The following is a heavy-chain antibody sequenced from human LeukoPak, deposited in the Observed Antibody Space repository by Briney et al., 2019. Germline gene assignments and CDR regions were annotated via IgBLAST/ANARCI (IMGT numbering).Heavy chain of an antibody. V-gene: IGHV1-18*01. Sequence: GASVKVSCKASGYTFTSYGISWVRQAPGQGLEWMGWISACNGNTNYAQKLQGRVTMTTDTSTSTAYMELRSLRSDDTAVYYCARDWPLYGSGSYYTSPFDYWGQGTLVTVSS. CDR2: ISACNGNT. CDR3: ARDWPLYGSGSYYTSPFDY. CDR1: GYTFTSYG. J-gene: IGHJ4*02. D-gene: IGHD3-10*01.